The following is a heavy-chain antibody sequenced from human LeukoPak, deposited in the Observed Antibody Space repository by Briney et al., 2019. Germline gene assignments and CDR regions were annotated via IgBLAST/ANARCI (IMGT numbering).Heavy chain of an antibody. D-gene: IGHD3-16*02. V-gene: IGHV3-11*04. CDR3: ARSDYVWGSYRILYYFDY. J-gene: IGHJ4*02. CDR2: ISSSGSTI. Sequence: PGGSLRPSCAASGFTFSDYYMSWIRQAPGKGLEWVSYISSSGSTIYYADSVKGRFTISRDNAKNSLYLQMNSLRAEDTAVYYCARSDYVWGSYRILYYFDYWGQGTLVTVSS. CDR1: GFTFSDYY.